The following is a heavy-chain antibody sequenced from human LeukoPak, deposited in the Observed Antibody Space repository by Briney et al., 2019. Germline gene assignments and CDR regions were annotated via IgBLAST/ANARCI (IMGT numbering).Heavy chain of an antibody. CDR1: GFTFSSYE. V-gene: IGHV3-48*03. Sequence: QSGGSLRLSCAASGFTFSSYEMNWVRQAPGKGLEWVSYISSSGSTIYYADSVKGRFTISRDNAKNSLYLQMNSLRAEDTAVYYCARGSTGTTLLGYGMDVWGQGTTVTVSS. J-gene: IGHJ6*02. CDR3: ARGSTGTTLLGYGMDV. D-gene: IGHD1-7*01. CDR2: ISSSGSTI.